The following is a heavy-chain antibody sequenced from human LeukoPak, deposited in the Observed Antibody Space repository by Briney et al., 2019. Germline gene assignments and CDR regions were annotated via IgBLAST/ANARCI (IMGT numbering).Heavy chain of an antibody. CDR1: GYTFTSYD. CDR3: ATRVVGYCSGGSCPDDAFDI. V-gene: IGHV1-8*01. CDR2: MNPNSGNT. Sequence: GASVKVSCKASGYTFTSYDINWVRQATGQGLEWMGWMNPNSGNTGYAQKFQGRVTMTRNTSISTAYMQLSSLRSEDTAVYYCATRVVGYCSGGSCPDDAFDIWGRGTMVTVSS. J-gene: IGHJ3*02. D-gene: IGHD2-15*01.